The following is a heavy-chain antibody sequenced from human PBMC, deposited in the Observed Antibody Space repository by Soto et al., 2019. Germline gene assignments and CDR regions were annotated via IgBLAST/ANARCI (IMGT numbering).Heavy chain of an antibody. CDR2: ISSSGSTI. V-gene: IGHV3-11*01. CDR1: GFTFSDYY. Sequence: QVQLVESGGGLVKPGGSLRLSCAASGFTFSDYYMSWLRQAPGKGLEWVSYISSSGSTIYYADSVKGRFTISRDNAKNSLYLQMNSLRVEDTAVYYCAGGPYDYVWGSDPPHFDYWGQGTLVTVSS. D-gene: IGHD3-16*02. CDR3: AGGPYDYVWGSDPPHFDY. J-gene: IGHJ4*02.